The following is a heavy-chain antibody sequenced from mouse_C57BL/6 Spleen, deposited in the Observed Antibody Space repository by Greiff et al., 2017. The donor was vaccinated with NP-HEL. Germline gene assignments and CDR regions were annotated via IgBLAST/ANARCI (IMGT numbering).Heavy chain of an antibody. CDR1: GYTFTSYW. D-gene: IGHD4-1*01. J-gene: IGHJ2*01. CDR3: ARGETGTDYFDY. V-gene: IGHV1-64*01. Sequence: QVQLQQPGAELVKPGASVKLSCKASGYTFTSYWMHWVKQRPGQGLEWIGMIHPNSGSTNYNEKFKSKATLTVDKSSSTAYMQLSSLTSEDSAVYYCARGETGTDYFDYWGQGTTLTVSS. CDR2: IHPNSGST.